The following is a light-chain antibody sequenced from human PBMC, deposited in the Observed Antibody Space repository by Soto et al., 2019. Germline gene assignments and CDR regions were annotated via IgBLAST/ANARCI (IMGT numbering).Light chain of an antibody. CDR1: SSDVGYNY. Sequence: QSALTQPRSVSGSPGQSVTISCTGTSSDVGYNYVSWYRQHPGKAPKLMIYDVSMRPSGVPDRFSGSKSGNTASLTIAGLQAEDEADYYCCSYTGTYYVFGAGTKLTVL. J-gene: IGLJ1*01. V-gene: IGLV2-11*01. CDR3: CSYTGTYYV. CDR2: DVS.